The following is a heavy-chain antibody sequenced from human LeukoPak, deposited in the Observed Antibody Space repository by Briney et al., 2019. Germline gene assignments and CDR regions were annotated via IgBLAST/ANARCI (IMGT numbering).Heavy chain of an antibody. D-gene: IGHD1-26*01. V-gene: IGHV3-23*03. CDR3: AKGATGGSYYFDY. J-gene: IGHJ4*02. CDR1: GFTFSIYT. Sequence: GGSLRLSCVASGFTFSIYTMSWVRQAPGKGLEWVSVIYSGGSTYYADSLKGRFTISRDNSRNTLYLQMNSLRADDTAVYYCAKGATGGSYYFDYWGQGTLVTVSS. CDR2: IYSGGST.